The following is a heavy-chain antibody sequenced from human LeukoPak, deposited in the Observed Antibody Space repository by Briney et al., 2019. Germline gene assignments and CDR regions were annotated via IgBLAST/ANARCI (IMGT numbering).Heavy chain of an antibody. CDR3: ARSTVVFWRIYY. CDR2: INPNSGGT. J-gene: IGHJ4*02. CDR1: GYTFTGYY. Sequence: ASVKVSCKASGYTFTGYYMHWVRQAPGQGLEWMGWINPNSGGTNYAQKFQGRVTMTRDTSISTAYMELSRLRSDDTAVYYCARSTVVFWRIYYWGQGTLVTVSS. V-gene: IGHV1-2*02. D-gene: IGHD3-3*01.